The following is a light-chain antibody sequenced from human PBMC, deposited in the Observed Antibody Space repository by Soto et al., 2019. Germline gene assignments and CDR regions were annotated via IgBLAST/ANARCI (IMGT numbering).Light chain of an antibody. CDR2: GNN. Sequence: QAVVTQPPSVSGAPGQRVTISCTGSSSNIGAGYDVHWYQQLPGTAPKLLIYGNNNRPSGVPDRFSGSKSGTSASLAITGLQAEDEADYYCQSYDSSLSNGVFGGGTKLTVL. V-gene: IGLV1-40*01. CDR3: QSYDSSLSNGV. CDR1: SSNIGAGYD. J-gene: IGLJ3*02.